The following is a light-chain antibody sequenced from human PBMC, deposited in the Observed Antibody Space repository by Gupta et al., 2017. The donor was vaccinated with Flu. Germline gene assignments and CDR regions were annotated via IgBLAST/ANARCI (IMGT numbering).Light chain of an antibody. CDR3: RQLNSFPLT. Sequence: DIQLTQSPSFLPASVGDRVRITCRASQGITNYLAWYQQKLGKAPKLLVHAASILQSGVPSRFNGSGSGTEFTLTISSLQAEDFATYYCRQLNSFPLTFGGGTKVEIK. J-gene: IGKJ4*01. CDR1: QGITNY. V-gene: IGKV1-9*01. CDR2: AAS.